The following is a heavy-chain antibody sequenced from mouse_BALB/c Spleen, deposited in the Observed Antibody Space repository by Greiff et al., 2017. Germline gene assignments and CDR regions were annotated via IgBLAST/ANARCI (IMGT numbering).Heavy chain of an antibody. CDR3: TRGYSYAMDY. V-gene: IGHV1-69*02. Sequence: VQLQQPGAELVRPGASVKLSCKASGYTFTSYWINWVKQRPGQGLEWIGNIYPSDSYTNYNQKFKDKATLTVDKSSSTAYMQLSSPTSEDSAVYYCTRGYSYAMDYWGQGTSVTVSS. CDR1: GYTFTSYW. D-gene: IGHD2-3*01. CDR2: IYPSDSYT. J-gene: IGHJ4*01.